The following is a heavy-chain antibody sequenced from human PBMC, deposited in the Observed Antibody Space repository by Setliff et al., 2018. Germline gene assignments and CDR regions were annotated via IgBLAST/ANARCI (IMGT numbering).Heavy chain of an antibody. V-gene: IGHV3-7*01. D-gene: IGHD3-22*01. CDR3: VRDDADNYDAFDN. CDR1: GGSFSGYY. J-gene: IGHJ3*02. CDR2: IKQDGSTK. Sequence: PSETLSLTCAVYGGSFSGYYWSWVRQAPGKGLEWVADIKQDGSTKYYLDSVKGRFTISRDNAKRALYLQMNGLRADDTGVYYCVRDDADNYDAFDNWGQGTLVTVSS.